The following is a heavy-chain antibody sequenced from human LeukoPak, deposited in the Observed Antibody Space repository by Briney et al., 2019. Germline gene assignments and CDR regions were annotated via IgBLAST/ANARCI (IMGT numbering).Heavy chain of an antibody. CDR2: INPDSGGT. Sequence: ASVKVSCKASGYTFTDYYMHRVRQAPGQGLEWMGGINPDSGGTNYAQKLQGRATMTRDTSISTAYMELSSPRSDDTSVYYCARRSGSDAFDIWGQGTMVTVSS. CDR3: ARRSGSDAFDI. V-gene: IGHV1-2*02. D-gene: IGHD3-3*01. CDR1: GYTFTDYY. J-gene: IGHJ3*02.